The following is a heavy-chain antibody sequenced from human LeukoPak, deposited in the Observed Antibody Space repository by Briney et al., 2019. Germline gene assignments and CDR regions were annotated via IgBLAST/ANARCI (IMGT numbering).Heavy chain of an antibody. Sequence: GSLRLSCAASGFSLSSYSMNWARQAPGKGLEWVSSITISSNFIYYADSVKGRFTISRDNAKSSLFLQMNSLRAEDTAVYFCARDGHGDGFLTGYSYFGMDVWGQGTTVTVYS. CDR3: ARDGHGDGFLTGYSYFGMDV. D-gene: IGHD3-9*01. J-gene: IGHJ6*02. V-gene: IGHV3-21*01. CDR1: GFSLSSYS. CDR2: ITISSNFI.